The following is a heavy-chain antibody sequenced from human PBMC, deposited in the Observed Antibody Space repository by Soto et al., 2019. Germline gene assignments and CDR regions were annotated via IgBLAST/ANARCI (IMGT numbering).Heavy chain of an antibody. CDR3: AKDVVVGATTGLGDYYYYYGMDV. D-gene: IGHD1-26*01. Sequence: PGGSLRLSCAASGFTCSSYGMHRVRQAPGKGLEWVAVISYDGSNKYYADSVKGRFTISRDNSKNTLYLQMNSLRAEDTAVYYCAKDVVVGATTGLGDYYYYYGMDVWGQGTTVTVSS. CDR1: GFTCSSYG. V-gene: IGHV3-30*18. J-gene: IGHJ6*02. CDR2: ISYDGSNK.